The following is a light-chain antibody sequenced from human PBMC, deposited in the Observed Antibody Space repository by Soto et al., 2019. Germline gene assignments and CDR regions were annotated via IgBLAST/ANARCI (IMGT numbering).Light chain of an antibody. CDR2: DVR. CDR1: SSDVGAYNY. V-gene: IGLV2-11*01. Sequence: QSVLTQPRSVSGSPGQSVTISCTGTSSDVGAYNYVSWYQQHPGKAPKLMIFDVRERPSGVPDRFSGSKFGNTASLAISGLQAEDEAEDFCCSYAGSYSGVFGGGTKLTVL. CDR3: CSYAGSYSGV. J-gene: IGLJ3*02.